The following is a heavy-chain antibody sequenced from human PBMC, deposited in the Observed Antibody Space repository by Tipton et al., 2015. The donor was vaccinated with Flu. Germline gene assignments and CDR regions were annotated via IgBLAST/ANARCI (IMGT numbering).Heavy chain of an antibody. CDR2: IYSGGST. V-gene: IGHV3-53*01. CDR3: ARFHHSGALDY. D-gene: IGHD6-19*01. CDR1: GFTVSSNY. Sequence: SLRLSCAASGFTVSSNYMSWVRQAPGKGLEWVSVIYSGGSTYYADSVKGRSTISRDNSKNTLYLQMNSLRAEDTAVYYCARFHHSGALDYWGQGTLVTVSS. J-gene: IGHJ4*02.